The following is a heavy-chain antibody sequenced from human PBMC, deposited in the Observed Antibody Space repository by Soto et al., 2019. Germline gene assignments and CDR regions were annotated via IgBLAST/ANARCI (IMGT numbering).Heavy chain of an antibody. Sequence: QVQLQQWGAGLLKPSETLSLTCAVYGGSFSGYYWSWIRQPPGKGLEWIGEINHSASTNYNPTLNSRVTISVVTSQNQFSLKLISVTAADTAVYYCAREGIAAAGVRGNWFDPWGQGTLVTVSS. CDR1: GGSFSGYY. CDR2: INHSAST. V-gene: IGHV4-34*01. D-gene: IGHD6-13*01. CDR3: AREGIAAAGVRGNWFDP. J-gene: IGHJ5*02.